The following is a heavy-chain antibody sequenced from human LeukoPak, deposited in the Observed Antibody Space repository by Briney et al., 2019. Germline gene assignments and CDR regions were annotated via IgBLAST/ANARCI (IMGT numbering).Heavy chain of an antibody. Sequence: PSQTLSLTCTVSGGSISSGGYYWSWIRQHPGKGLEWIGYIYYSGSTYYNPSLKSRVTISVDTSKNQFSLKLGSVTAADTAVYYCARVARYCSSTSCYTFDYWGQGTLVTVSS. CDR1: GGSISSGGYY. CDR2: IYYSGST. V-gene: IGHV4-31*03. J-gene: IGHJ4*02. CDR3: ARVARYCSSTSCYTFDY. D-gene: IGHD2-2*02.